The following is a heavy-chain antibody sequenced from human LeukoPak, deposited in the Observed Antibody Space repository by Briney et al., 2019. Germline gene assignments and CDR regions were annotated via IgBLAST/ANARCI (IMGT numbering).Heavy chain of an antibody. CDR3: ARVGGHCSSTPCYPNYFDP. V-gene: IGHV3-33*01. CDR2: IWSDGTTE. J-gene: IGHJ5*02. CDR1: GFTLSRSA. D-gene: IGHD2-2*01. Sequence: GGSLRLSCAASGFTLSRSAMHWVRQAAGEGLEWVVVIWSDGTTEYYADSVKGRFTISRESSKNTLFLQMNNLRAEDTAVYYCARVGGHCSSTPCYPNYFDPWGQGTLVTVSP.